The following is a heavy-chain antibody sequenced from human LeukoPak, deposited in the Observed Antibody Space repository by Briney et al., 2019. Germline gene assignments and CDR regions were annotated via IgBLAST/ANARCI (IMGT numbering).Heavy chain of an antibody. V-gene: IGHV1-69*05. D-gene: IGHD6-19*01. CDR2: IIPIFGTA. CDR3: ARSRIAVAPFDY. Sequence: EASVKVSCKASGGTFSSYAISWVRQAPGQGLEWKGGIIPIFGTANYAQKFQGRVTITTDESTGTAYMELSSLRSEDTAVYYCARSRIAVAPFDYWGQGTLVTVSS. J-gene: IGHJ4*02. CDR1: GGTFSSYA.